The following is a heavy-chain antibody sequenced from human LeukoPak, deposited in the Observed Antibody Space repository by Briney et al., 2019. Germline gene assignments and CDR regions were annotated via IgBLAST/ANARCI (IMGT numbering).Heavy chain of an antibody. CDR2: MHPGNGNT. CDR1: GYRFISNY. V-gene: IGHV1-2*02. CDR3: AREGSYCVGGDCYSFDF. J-gene: IGHJ4*02. D-gene: IGHD2-21*02. Sequence: ASVKVSCKASGYRFISNYIQWVRQAPGLGPEWIGWMHPGNGNTRYAEKFQGRVPMTRDTPINTAYMDLSSLRSDDTAVYYCAREGSYCVGGDCYSFDFWGQGTLITVSS.